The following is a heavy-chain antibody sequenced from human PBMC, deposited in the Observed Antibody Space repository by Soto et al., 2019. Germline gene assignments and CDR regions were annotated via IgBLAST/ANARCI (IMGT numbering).Heavy chain of an antibody. CDR2: MNPNSGNT. Sequence: QVQLVQSGAEVKKPGASVKVSCKASGYTFTDCDINWVRQAPGQGLEWMGWMNPNSGNTAYAQKFQGRVTLTRHASINTAYMELSSLASEDTAVYFCTRGFSSYSDFWGQGTLVTVSS. CDR3: TRGFSSYSDF. D-gene: IGHD6-13*01. J-gene: IGHJ4*02. V-gene: IGHV1-8*01. CDR1: GYTFTDCD.